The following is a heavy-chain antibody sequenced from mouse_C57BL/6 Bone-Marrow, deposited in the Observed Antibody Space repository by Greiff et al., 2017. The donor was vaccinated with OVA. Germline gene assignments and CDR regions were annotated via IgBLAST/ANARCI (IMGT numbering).Heavy chain of an antibody. CDR1: GFSLTSYG. D-gene: IGHD2-14*01. CDR2: IWSGGST. CDR3: ARKGGRYAGYAMDY. J-gene: IGHJ4*01. V-gene: IGHV2-2*01. Sequence: VQLVESGPGLVQPSQSLSITCTVSGFSLTSYGVHWVRQSPGKGLEWLGVIWSGGSTDYNAAFISRLSISKDNSKSQVFFKMNSLQADDTAIYYCARKGGRYAGYAMDYWGQGTSVTVSS.